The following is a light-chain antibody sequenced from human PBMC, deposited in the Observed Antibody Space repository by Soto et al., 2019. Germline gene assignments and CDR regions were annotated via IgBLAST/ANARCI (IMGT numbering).Light chain of an antibody. CDR3: QHYNTYSTWT. V-gene: IGKV1-5*01. J-gene: IGKJ1*01. CDR2: DAS. CDR1: QDINIY. Sequence: DIQMTQSPSSLFASVGDRVTITCQATQDINIYLNWYQQKPGKAPNLLIYDASSLQSGVPSRFSGSGSGTEFTLTISGLQPDDFATYYCQHYNTYSTWTFGQGTKVDIK.